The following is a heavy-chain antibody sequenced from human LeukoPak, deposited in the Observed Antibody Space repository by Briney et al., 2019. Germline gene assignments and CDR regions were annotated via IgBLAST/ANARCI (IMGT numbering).Heavy chain of an antibody. D-gene: IGHD6-19*01. J-gene: IGHJ4*02. CDR2: INPNSGGT. V-gene: IGHV1-2*04. CDR3: ARVAVAGQFDY. Sequence: ASVKVSCTASGYTFTGYYMHWVRQAPGQGLEWMGWINPNSGGTNYAQKFQGWVTMTRDTSISTAYMELSRLRSDDTAVYYCARVAVAGQFDYWGQGTLVTVSS. CDR1: GYTFTGYY.